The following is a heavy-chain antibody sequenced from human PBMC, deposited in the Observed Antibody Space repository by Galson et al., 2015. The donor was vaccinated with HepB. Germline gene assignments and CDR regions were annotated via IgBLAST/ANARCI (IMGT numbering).Heavy chain of an antibody. J-gene: IGHJ6*02. Sequence: SLRLSCAASGFTFSSYAMHWVRQAPGKGLEWVAVISYDGSNKYYADSVKGRFTISRDNSKNTLYLQMNSLRAEDTAVYYCAKDLYPQYSSGWYLVYYYYGMDVWGQGTTVTVSS. D-gene: IGHD6-19*01. CDR3: AKDLYPQYSSGWYLVYYYYGMDV. V-gene: IGHV3-30-3*01. CDR2: ISYDGSNK. CDR1: GFTFSSYA.